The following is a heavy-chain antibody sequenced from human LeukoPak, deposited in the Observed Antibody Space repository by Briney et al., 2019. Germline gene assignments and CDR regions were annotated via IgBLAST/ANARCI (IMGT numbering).Heavy chain of an antibody. D-gene: IGHD1-14*01. V-gene: IGHV3-72*01. CDR3: VRGGDSSNRKHSLGF. CDR1: GFTLSDYY. Sequence: GGSLRLSCAVSGFTLSDYYMDWVRQAPGKGLEWVGRMRNKANGYTTEYAASVKGRFSISRDDSKNSLYLQMNSLKTEDTAVYYCVRGGDSSNRKHSLGFWGQGTLVTVSS. J-gene: IGHJ4*02. CDR2: MRNKANGYTT.